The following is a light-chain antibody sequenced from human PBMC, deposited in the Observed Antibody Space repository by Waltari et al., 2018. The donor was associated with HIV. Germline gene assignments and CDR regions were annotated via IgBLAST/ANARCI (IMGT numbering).Light chain of an antibody. CDR1: QPISNS. Sequence: DVHMTQSPSSLSASVGDRVTITCRASQPISNSLAWYQQKPGKAPKPLVYGTSRLESGVPARFSGSGSGTDYTLTIRSLQPEDFASYYCQQYYSIPNTFGQGTKREIK. CDR2: GTS. J-gene: IGKJ2*01. CDR3: QQYYSIPNT. V-gene: IGKV1-NL1*01.